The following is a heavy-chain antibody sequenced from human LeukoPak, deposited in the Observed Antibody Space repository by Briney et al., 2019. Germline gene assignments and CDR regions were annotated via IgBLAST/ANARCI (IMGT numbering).Heavy chain of an antibody. D-gene: IGHD3-3*01. CDR1: RGSISSYY. V-gene: IGHV4-59*08. CDR2: IYYSGST. CDR3: ASSFAQSAPTFDY. J-gene: IGHJ4*02. Sequence: SETLSLTCTVSRGSISSYYWSWTRQPPGKGLEWIGYIYYSGSTNYNPSLKSRVTISVDTSKNQFSLKLSSVTVSDTAVYYCASSFAQSAPTFDYWGQGTLVTVSS.